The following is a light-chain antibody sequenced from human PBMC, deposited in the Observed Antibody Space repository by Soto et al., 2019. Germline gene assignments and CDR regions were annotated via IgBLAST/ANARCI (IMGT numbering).Light chain of an antibody. CDR1: QNIGRY. CDR3: LQYNGFTRT. V-gene: IGKV1-5*03. Sequence: DIQMTQSPSTLSASIGDRVIITCRASQNIGRYLAWYQQKPGEAPKFLIYAASSLERGVPSRFSGGRSETEFTLTISGLQPDDFATYYCLQYNGFTRTFGQGTKV. J-gene: IGKJ1*01. CDR2: AAS.